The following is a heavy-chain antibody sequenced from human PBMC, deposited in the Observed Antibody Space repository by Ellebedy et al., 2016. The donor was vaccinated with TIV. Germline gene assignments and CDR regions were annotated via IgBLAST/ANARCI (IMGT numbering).Heavy chain of an antibody. CDR3: ARIGGGSGSYYKMGFYYYYYMDV. J-gene: IGHJ6*03. Sequence: SETLSLTXTVSGGSISSSSYYWGWIRQPPGKGLEWFGSIYYSGSTYYNPSLKSRVTISVDTSKNQFSLKLSSVTAADTAVYYCARIGGGSGSYYKMGFYYYYYMDVWGKGTTVTVSS. V-gene: IGHV4-39*07. CDR1: GGSISSSSYY. CDR2: IYYSGST. D-gene: IGHD3-10*01.